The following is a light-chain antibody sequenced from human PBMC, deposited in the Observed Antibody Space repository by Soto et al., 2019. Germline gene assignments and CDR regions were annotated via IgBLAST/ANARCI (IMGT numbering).Light chain of an antibody. CDR1: QSVSSSY. CDR3: QQYNNWPPGAT. Sequence: EIVLTQSPGTLSLSPGERATLSCRASQSVSSSYLAWYQQKPGQAPRLLIYGASSRATGIPDRFSGSGSGTDFTLTISSLQPEDSAVYYCQQYNNWPPGATFGPGTKV. CDR2: GAS. J-gene: IGKJ3*01. V-gene: IGKV3-20*01.